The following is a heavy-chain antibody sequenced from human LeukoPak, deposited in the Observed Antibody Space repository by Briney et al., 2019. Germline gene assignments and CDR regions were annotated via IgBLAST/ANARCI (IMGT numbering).Heavy chain of an antibody. CDR1: GFTVSSNY. V-gene: IGHV3-53*01. J-gene: IGHJ4*02. Sequence: PGGSLRLSCAASGFTVSSNYMSWVRQAPGKGLEWVSVIYNGGSTYYADSVKGRFTISRDNSKNTLYLQMYSLRAEDTAIYYCAKAPPYTKYFDYWGQGTLLTVSS. CDR3: AKAPPYTKYFDY. CDR2: IYNGGST. D-gene: IGHD1-1*01.